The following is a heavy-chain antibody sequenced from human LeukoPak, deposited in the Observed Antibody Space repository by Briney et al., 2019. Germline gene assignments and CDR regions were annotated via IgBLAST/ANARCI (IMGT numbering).Heavy chain of an antibody. D-gene: IGHD3-9*01. CDR1: GYTFTSYG. CDR2: ISAYNGNT. J-gene: IGHJ4*02. V-gene: IGHV1-18*01. CDR3: ARDSGYDILTGYSRY. Sequence: GASVKVSCKASGYTFTSYGISWVRQAPGQGLEWMGWISAYNGNTSYAQKLQGRVTMTTDTSTSTAYMELRSLRSDDTAVYYCARDSGYDILTGYSRYWGQGTLVTVSS.